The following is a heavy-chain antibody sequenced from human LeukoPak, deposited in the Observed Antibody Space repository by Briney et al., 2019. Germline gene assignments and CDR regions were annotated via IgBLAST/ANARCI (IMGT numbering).Heavy chain of an antibody. CDR2: ISYDGSNK. CDR1: GFTVSSNY. V-gene: IGHV3-30-3*01. Sequence: GGSLRLSCAASGFTVSSNYMSWVRQAPGKGLEWVAVISYDGSNKYYADSVKGRFTISRDNSKNTLYLQMNSLRAEDTAVYYCARGDLGYCSGGSCYYPYYFDYWGQGTLVTVSS. CDR3: ARGDLGYCSGGSCYYPYYFDY. J-gene: IGHJ4*02. D-gene: IGHD2-15*01.